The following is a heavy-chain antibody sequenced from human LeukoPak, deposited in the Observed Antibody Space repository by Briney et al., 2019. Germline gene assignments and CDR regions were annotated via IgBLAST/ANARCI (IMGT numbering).Heavy chain of an antibody. D-gene: IGHD2-8*02. CDR3: ARDQLYCTGGICYFDN. Sequence: GGSLRLSCAASGFIFSSYGMHWVRQAPGKGPEWVAVIWYGGSNKYNADSVKGRFTISRDNSKNTLYLEMNSLRAEDTAVYYCARDQLYCTGGICYFDNWGQGTLVTVSS. CDR2: IWYGGSNK. CDR1: GFIFSSYG. V-gene: IGHV3-33*01. J-gene: IGHJ4*02.